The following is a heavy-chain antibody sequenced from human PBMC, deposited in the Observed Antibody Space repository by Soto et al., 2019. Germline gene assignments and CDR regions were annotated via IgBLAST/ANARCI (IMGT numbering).Heavy chain of an antibody. Sequence: GVLRLSCAASGFTFSSYAMSWVRRAPGKGLEWVSAISGSGCSTYYADSVKGRFTISRDNSKNTLYLQMNSLRAEDTAVYYCAKWVVAAKANYYYYGMDVWGQGTKVTVSS. V-gene: IGHV3-23*01. CDR1: GFTFSSYA. CDR3: AKWVVAAKANYYYYGMDV. J-gene: IGHJ6*02. D-gene: IGHD2-15*01. CDR2: ISGSGCST.